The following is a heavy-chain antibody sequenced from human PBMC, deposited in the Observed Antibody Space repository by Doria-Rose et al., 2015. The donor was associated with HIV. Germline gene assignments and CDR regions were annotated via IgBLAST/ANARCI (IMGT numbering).Heavy chain of an antibody. V-gene: IGHV3-11*01. J-gene: IGHJ4*02. CDR2: IGSSGTII. Sequence: QVQLQESGGGLVKPGGSLRLPCAASGFSFSDYYMSWIRQPPGKGLEWLAFIGSSGTIIYYADSVKGRFTVSRDNAKNALFLQMNSLKADDTAVYFCARDSPPFTATDSWGQGTLVTVSS. CDR3: ARDSPPFTATDS. D-gene: IGHD5-18*01. CDR1: GFSFSDYY.